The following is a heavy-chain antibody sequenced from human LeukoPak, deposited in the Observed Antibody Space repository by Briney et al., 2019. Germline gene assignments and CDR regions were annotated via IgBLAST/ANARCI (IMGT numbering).Heavy chain of an antibody. D-gene: IGHD2-21*01. CDR1: GYTFTSYY. V-gene: IGHV1-46*01. Sequence: ASVKVSCKASGYTFTSYYMHWVRQAPGQGLEWMGIINPSGGSTSYAQKFQGRVTMTRDTSTSTVYMELNSLRAEDTAVYYCAKDRGYIVVVIEGFDFWGQGTLVTVSS. CDR2: INPSGGST. CDR3: AKDRGYIVVVIEGFDF. J-gene: IGHJ4*02.